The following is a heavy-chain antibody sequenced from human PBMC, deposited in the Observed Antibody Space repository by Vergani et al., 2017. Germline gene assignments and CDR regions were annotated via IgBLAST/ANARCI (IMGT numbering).Heavy chain of an antibody. CDR3: AKDNVPGYYDSSGYCDY. CDR2: ISGSGGFT. J-gene: IGHJ4*02. D-gene: IGHD3-22*01. CDR1: GFTFTNFA. Sequence: EVQLLESGGNLVQPGGSLRLSCAASGFTFTNFAMTGVRQAPGEGLEWVSGISGSGGFTYYADSVKGRFTISRDNSKNTMFLQMNNLRAEDTAVYYCAKDNVPGYYDSSGYCDYWGQGTLVTVSS. V-gene: IGHV3-23*01.